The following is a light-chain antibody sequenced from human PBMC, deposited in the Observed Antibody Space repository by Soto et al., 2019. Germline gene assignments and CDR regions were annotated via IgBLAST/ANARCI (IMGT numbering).Light chain of an antibody. J-gene: IGKJ1*01. CDR3: QHYNSYSEA. Sequence: DIRMTQAPSTLSGSVGDRVTITCRASQTISSWWAWYQQKPGKAPKLLIYKASTLKSGVPSRFSGSGSGTEFTLTISSLQPDDFATYYCQHYNSYSEAFGQGTKVELK. V-gene: IGKV1-5*03. CDR1: QTISSW. CDR2: KAS.